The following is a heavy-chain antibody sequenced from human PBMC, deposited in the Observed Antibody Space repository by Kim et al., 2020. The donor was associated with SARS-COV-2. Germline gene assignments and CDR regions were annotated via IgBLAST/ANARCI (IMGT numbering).Heavy chain of an antibody. V-gene: IGHV3-11*03. CDR1: GFTFSDYY. J-gene: IGHJ4*02. Sequence: GGSLRLSCAASGFTFSDYYMSWIRQAPGKGLEWVSYFSSYSTYTNFADSVKGRFTISRDNAKNSLYLQMNSLRAEDTAVYYCARSIAAAASNDYWGQGTLVTVSS. D-gene: IGHD6-13*01. CDR2: FSSYSTYT. CDR3: ARSIAAAASNDY.